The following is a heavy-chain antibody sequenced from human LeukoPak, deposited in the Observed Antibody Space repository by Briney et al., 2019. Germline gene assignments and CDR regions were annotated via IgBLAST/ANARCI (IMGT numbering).Heavy chain of an antibody. Sequence: PSQTLSLTCAVSGGSISSGSCYWSWIRQPAGKGREWIGLIGSSGSSNYNPSLKGPVPVSVDTSKNQFSLKLSSVTAADTAVYYCARETQYCSGGSCYDYYYYYGMDVWGQGTTVTVSS. CDR3: ARETQYCSGGSCYDYYYYYGMDV. CDR2: IGSSGSS. D-gene: IGHD2-15*01. J-gene: IGHJ6*02. CDR1: GGSISSGSCY. V-gene: IGHV4-61*02.